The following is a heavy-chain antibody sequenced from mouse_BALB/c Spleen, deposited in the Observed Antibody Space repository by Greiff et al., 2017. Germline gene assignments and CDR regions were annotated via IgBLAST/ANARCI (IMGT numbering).Heavy chain of an antibody. CDR2: IDPANGNT. D-gene: IGHD2-1*01. V-gene: IGHV14-3*02. Sequence: EVQLQQSGAELVKPGASVKLSCTASGFTITDTYMHWVKQRPEQGLEWIGRIDPANGNTKYDPKFQGKATITADTTSNTDYLQLSSLTSEDTAVYYYARGSYYGSWFAYWGQGTLVTVSA. CDR3: ARGSYYGSWFAY. CDR1: GFTITDTY. J-gene: IGHJ3*01.